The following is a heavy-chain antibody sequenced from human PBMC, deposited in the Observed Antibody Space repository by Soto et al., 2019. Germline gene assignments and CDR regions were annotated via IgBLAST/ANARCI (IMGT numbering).Heavy chain of an antibody. Sequence: QVQLVESGRGLVKPGGSLRLSCAASGFTFSDYYMSWIRQAPGKGLEWISYISSSGSTIYYADSVEGRFTISRDNAKNSLYLQMNSLRAEDTAVYYCARAPYYYDSSVLGYWGQGTLVTVSS. D-gene: IGHD3-22*01. CDR2: ISSSGSTI. CDR1: GFTFSDYY. V-gene: IGHV3-11*01. CDR3: ARAPYYYDSSVLGY. J-gene: IGHJ4*02.